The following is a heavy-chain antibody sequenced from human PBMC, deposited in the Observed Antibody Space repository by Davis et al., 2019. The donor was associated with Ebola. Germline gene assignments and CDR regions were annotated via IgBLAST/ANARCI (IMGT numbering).Heavy chain of an antibody. CDR1: GFTFSRYW. CDR2: IKQDGSEK. CDR3: TTVDRRTRVDY. J-gene: IGHJ4*02. Sequence: GESLKTPCAASGFTFSRYWMSWVRQAPGKGLEWVANIKQDGSEKYYVDSVKGRFTISRDNAKNSLYLQMNSLKTEDTAVYYCTTVDRRTRVDYWGQGTPVTVSS. V-gene: IGHV3-7*03.